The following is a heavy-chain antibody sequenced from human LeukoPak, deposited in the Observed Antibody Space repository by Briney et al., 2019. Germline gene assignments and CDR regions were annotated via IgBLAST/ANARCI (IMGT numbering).Heavy chain of an antibody. CDR2: ISGGGGTT. V-gene: IGHV3-23*01. CDR1: GFTFSNFA. J-gene: IGHJ1*01. CDR3: AKDQDDYAEADYFQH. D-gene: IGHD4-17*01. Sequence: GGSLRLSCAASGFTFSNFAMNWVRQAPGKGLGWVSAISGGGGTTYYADSVRGRFTISRDNSKNTLYLQMNSLRAEDTALYYCAKDQDDYAEADYFQHWGQGTLVTVSS.